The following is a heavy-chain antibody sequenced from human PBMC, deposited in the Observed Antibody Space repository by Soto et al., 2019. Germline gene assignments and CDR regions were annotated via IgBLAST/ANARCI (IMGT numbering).Heavy chain of an antibody. CDR1: GFTFSSYG. Sequence: QVQLVESGGGVVQPGRSLRLSCAASGFTFSSYGMHWVRQAPGKGLEGVAVIWYDGSNKYYADSVKGRFTISRDNSKNTLYLQMNSLRAEDTAVYYCARSPKELRYFDWAFDPWGQGTLVTVSS. V-gene: IGHV3-33*01. D-gene: IGHD3-9*01. CDR2: IWYDGSNK. CDR3: ARSPKELRYFDWAFDP. J-gene: IGHJ5*02.